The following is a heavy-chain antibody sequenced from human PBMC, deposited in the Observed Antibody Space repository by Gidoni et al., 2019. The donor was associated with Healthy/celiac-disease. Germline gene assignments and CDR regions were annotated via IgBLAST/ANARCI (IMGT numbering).Heavy chain of an antibody. Sequence: EVQLVESGGGLVQPGGSLRLSCSASGFTFSRYSMNWVRQAPGKGREWVSYISSSNSTIYYADSVKGRFTISRDNAKNSLYLQMNSLRAEDTAVYYCARVPNDSSGYLPFYWYFDLWGRGTLVTVSS. D-gene: IGHD3-22*01. V-gene: IGHV3-48*01. CDR3: ARVPNDSSGYLPFYWYFDL. CDR1: GFTFSRYS. CDR2: ISSSNSTI. J-gene: IGHJ2*01.